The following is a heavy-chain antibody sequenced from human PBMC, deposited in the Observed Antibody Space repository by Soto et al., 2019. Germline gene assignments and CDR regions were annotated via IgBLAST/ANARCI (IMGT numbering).Heavy chain of an antibody. D-gene: IGHD1-1*01. CDR3: ARGRYGDY. V-gene: IGHV1-18*01. Sequence: QGHLVQSGAEVKKPGASVKVSCKGSGYIFTTYGITWVRQAPGQGLEWMGWISAHNGNTNYAQKLQCRVTVTRDTSTSTAYMELRNLRSDVTAVYYCARGRYGDYWGQGALVTVSS. CDR2: ISAHNGNT. CDR1: GYIFTTYG. J-gene: IGHJ4*02.